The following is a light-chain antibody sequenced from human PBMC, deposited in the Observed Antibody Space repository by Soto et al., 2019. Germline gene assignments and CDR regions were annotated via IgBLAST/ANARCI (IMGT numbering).Light chain of an antibody. V-gene: IGLV2-8*01. CDR3: QSYDNTLGGHVV. J-gene: IGLJ2*01. Sequence: QSVLTQPPSASGSPGQSVTISCTGTSSDVGGYDYVSWYQQHPGKAPKLMIYEVTIRPSGVSDRFSGSKSGNTASLTVSGLQAEDEADYYCQSYDNTLGGHVVFGGGTKVTVL. CDR1: SSDVGGYDY. CDR2: EVT.